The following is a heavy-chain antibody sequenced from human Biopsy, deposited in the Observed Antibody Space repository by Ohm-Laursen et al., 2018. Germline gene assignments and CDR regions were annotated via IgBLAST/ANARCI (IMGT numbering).Heavy chain of an antibody. CDR3: ALQSVAQMKNFDY. Sequence: GASVKVSCKASGFSFTSYYIHWVRQAPGQGLKWMGWISPKSGGTNYAQKFQGNITMTKNTSMSTAYMEMSRLRSDDTAVYYCALQSVAQMKNFDYWGQGTLVTVSS. CDR2: ISPKSGGT. CDR1: GFSFTSYY. D-gene: IGHD6-19*01. J-gene: IGHJ4*02. V-gene: IGHV1-2*02.